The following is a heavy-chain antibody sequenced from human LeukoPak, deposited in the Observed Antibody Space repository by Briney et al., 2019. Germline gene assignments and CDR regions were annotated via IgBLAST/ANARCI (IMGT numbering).Heavy chain of an antibody. D-gene: IGHD4/OR15-4a*01. Sequence: PGGSLRLSCAASGFTFSNYWMHWVRQAPGKGLVWVSRINSDGINTSYADSVKGRFTISRDNAKNSLYLQMNSLRAEDTAVYYCARGGAYYYYMDVWGKGTTVTVSS. CDR1: GFTFSNYW. J-gene: IGHJ6*03. V-gene: IGHV3-74*01. CDR2: INSDGINT. CDR3: ARGGAYYYYMDV.